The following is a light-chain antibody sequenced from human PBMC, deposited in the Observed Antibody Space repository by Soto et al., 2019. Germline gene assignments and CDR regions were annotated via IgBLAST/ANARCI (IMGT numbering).Light chain of an antibody. CDR2: EGS. CDR3: CSYAGSSTLYV. J-gene: IGLJ1*01. Sequence: QSVLTQPASVSGSPGQSITISCTGTSSDVGSYNLVSWYQQHPGKAPKLMIYEGSKRPSGVSNRFSGSKSGNTASLTISGPQAEDEADYYCCSYAGSSTLYVFGTGTKVTV. V-gene: IGLV2-23*01. CDR1: SSDVGSYNL.